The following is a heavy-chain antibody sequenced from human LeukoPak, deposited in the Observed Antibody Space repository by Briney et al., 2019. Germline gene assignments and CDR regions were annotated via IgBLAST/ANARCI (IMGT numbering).Heavy chain of an antibody. D-gene: IGHD2-2*01. CDR3: ARAPQLRGNDI. J-gene: IGHJ3*02. CDR1: GYSISSGYY. V-gene: IGHV4-61*02. CDR2: IYTSGST. Sequence: PSETLSLTCTVSGYSISSGYYWGWIRQPAGKGLEWIGRIYTSGSTNYNPSLKSRVTISVDTSKNQFSLKLTSVTAADTAVYYCARAPQLRGNDIWGQGTMVTVSS.